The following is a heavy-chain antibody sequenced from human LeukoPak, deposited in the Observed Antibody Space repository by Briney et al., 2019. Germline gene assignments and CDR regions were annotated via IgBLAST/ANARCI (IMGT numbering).Heavy chain of an antibody. Sequence: PGGSLRLSCAASGFTFSSYAMSWVRQAPGKGLEWVSTISGSGGSTYYADSVKGRFTISRDNSKNTLYLHMNSPRAEDTAVYYCAKGREQWLVAGAFDIWGQGTMVTVSS. V-gene: IGHV3-23*01. CDR2: ISGSGGST. D-gene: IGHD6-19*01. CDR3: AKGREQWLVAGAFDI. CDR1: GFTFSSYA. J-gene: IGHJ3*02.